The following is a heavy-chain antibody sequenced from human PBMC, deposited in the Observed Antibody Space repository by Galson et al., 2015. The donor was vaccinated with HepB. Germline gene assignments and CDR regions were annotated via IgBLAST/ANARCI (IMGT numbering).Heavy chain of an antibody. D-gene: IGHD3-22*01. Sequence: SLRLSCAASGFTFSSYAMHWVRQAPGKGLEYVSAISSNGGSTYYADSVKGRFTISRDNSKNTLYLQMSSLRAEDTAVYYCVKVHSSGYPSVAFDIWGQGTMVTVSS. CDR2: ISSNGGST. CDR1: GFTFSSYA. V-gene: IGHV3-64D*06. CDR3: VKVHSSGYPSVAFDI. J-gene: IGHJ3*02.